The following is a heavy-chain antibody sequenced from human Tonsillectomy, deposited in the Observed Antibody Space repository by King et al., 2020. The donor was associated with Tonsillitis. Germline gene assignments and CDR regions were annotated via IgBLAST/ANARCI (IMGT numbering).Heavy chain of an antibody. J-gene: IGHJ4*02. Sequence: VQLVESGGGLIQPGGSLRLSCAPSGFTVSSNYMTWVRQAPGKGLAWASVIYSGGSTYYADSVKGRFTISRDNSKNTLYLQMNSLRAEDTAVYYCARDLMGATAGFDYWGQGTLVTVSS. CDR1: GFTVSSNY. V-gene: IGHV3-53*01. CDR2: IYSGGST. D-gene: IGHD1-26*01. CDR3: ARDLMGATAGFDY.